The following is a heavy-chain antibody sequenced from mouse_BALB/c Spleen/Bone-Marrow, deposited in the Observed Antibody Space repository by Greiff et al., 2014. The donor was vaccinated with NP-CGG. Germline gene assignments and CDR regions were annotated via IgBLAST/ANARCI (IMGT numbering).Heavy chain of an antibody. CDR2: IYPGDGDT. D-gene: IGHD1-1*01. J-gene: IGHJ2*01. Sequence: VQLVESGAELVRPGSSVKISCKASGYAFSSYWMNWVKQRPGQGLEWIGQIYPGDGDTNYNGKFKGKATLTADKSSSTAYTQLSSLTSEDSAVYFCARDYYGSRYYFDYWGQGTTLTVSS. CDR1: GYAFSSYW. CDR3: ARDYYGSRYYFDY. V-gene: IGHV1-80*01.